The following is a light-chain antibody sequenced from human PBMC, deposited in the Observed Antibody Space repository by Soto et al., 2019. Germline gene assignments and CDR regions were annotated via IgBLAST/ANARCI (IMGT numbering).Light chain of an antibody. Sequence: EIVLTQSPGTLSLSPGERATLSCRASQSLRTNSLAWYQQKPGQAPRLLIYDASSRATGIPDRFSGGGSGTDFTLTISRLEPEDFAVYYCQQFSSYPLTFGGGTKVDIK. CDR1: QSLRTNS. CDR3: QQFSSYPLT. CDR2: DAS. J-gene: IGKJ4*01. V-gene: IGKV3-20*01.